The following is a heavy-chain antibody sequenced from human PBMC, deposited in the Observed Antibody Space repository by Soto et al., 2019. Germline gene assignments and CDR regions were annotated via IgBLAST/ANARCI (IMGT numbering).Heavy chain of an antibody. V-gene: IGHV4-34*01. J-gene: IGHJ4*02. CDR3: ARVTVTLLSPTDF. D-gene: IGHD4-17*01. Sequence: SETLSLTCAVYGGSFSGYYWSWIRQPPGKGLEWIGEINHSGSTNYNPSLKSRVTISVDTSKNQFSLKLSSVTAADTAVYYCARVTVTLLSPTDFWGQRTLVTVSS. CDR2: INHSGST. CDR1: GGSFSGYY.